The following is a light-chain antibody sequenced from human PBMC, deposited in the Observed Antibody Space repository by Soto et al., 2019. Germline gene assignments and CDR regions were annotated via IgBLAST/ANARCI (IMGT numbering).Light chain of an antibody. V-gene: IGKV1-5*01. CDR1: QRISNW. CDR3: QQYRGP. CDR2: DAS. J-gene: IGKJ1*01. Sequence: DIQMTQSPSTVSASVGDRVTITCRVSQRISNWLAWYQQRPGKAPKLLIFDASSLESGVPSRFSGSGSGTHFTLTISSLQPDDSASYYCQQYRGPFGQGTKVDNK.